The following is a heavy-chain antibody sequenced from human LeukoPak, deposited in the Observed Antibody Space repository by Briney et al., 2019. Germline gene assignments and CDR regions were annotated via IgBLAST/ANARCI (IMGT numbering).Heavy chain of an antibody. CDR2: ITPGGST. D-gene: IGHD3-22*01. J-gene: IGHJ4*02. V-gene: IGHV4-34*01. Sequence: AGTLSLTCVVYGGSFSGYFWSWIRQPPGKGLEWIGEITPGGSTNYNPSLKSRVSISIDTSKKKLSLRLTSVTAADSAVYYCASSFYYDSRDYWGQGTLVTVSS. CDR1: GGSFSGYF. CDR3: ASSFYYDSRDY.